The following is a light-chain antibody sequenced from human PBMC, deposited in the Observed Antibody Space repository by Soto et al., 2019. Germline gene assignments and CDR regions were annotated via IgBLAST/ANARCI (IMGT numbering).Light chain of an antibody. Sequence: SYELTQPPSVSVAPGQTARITCGGNNIGSKSVHWYQQKPGQAPVLVDYDDSDRPSGIPERFSGSNSGNTATLTISRVEAGDEADYYCQVWDSSSDHRVFGTGTKVTVL. V-gene: IGLV3-21*02. CDR2: DDS. J-gene: IGLJ1*01. CDR3: QVWDSSSDHRV. CDR1: NIGSKS.